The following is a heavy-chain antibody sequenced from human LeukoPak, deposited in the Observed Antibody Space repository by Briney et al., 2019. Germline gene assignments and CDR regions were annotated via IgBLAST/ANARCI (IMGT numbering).Heavy chain of an antibody. CDR1: GITFTSYG. V-gene: IGHV1-18*01. CDR2: ISAYNGNT. CDR3: ARAYCSGGSCYFDY. D-gene: IGHD2-15*01. J-gene: IGHJ4*02. Sequence: GGTLRLPCAASGITFTSYGISWVRQAPGQGLEWMGWISAYNGNTNYAQKLQGRVTMTTDTSTSTAYMELRSLRSDDTAVYYCARAYCSGGSCYFDYWGQGTLVTVSS.